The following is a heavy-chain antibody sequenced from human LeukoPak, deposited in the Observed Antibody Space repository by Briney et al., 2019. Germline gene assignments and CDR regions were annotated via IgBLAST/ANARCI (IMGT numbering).Heavy chain of an antibody. D-gene: IGHD2-2*01. CDR3: ARVSNSWSYYYYYYMDV. CDR2: ISAYNGNT. J-gene: IGHJ6*03. Sequence: ASVKVSCKASGYTFTSYGISWVRQAPGQGREWMGWISAYNGNTNYAQKLQGRVTMTTDTSTSTVYMELRSLRSDDTAVYYCARVSNSWSYYYYYYMDVWGKGTTVTVSS. V-gene: IGHV1-18*01. CDR1: GYTFTSYG.